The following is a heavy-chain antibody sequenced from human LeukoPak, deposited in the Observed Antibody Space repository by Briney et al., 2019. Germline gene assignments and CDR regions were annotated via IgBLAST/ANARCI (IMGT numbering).Heavy chain of an antibody. CDR1: GFTFSSYG. CDR2: IWYDGSNK. CDR3: ARDVWRQLGVQVYYYYGMDV. J-gene: IGHJ6*02. D-gene: IGHD5-18*01. Sequence: GGSLRLSCAASGFTFSSYGTHWVRQAPGKGLEWVAVIWYDGSNKYYADSVKGRFTISRDNSKNTLYLQMNSLRAEDTAVYYCARDVWRQLGVQVYYYYGMDVWGQGTTVTVSS. V-gene: IGHV3-33*01.